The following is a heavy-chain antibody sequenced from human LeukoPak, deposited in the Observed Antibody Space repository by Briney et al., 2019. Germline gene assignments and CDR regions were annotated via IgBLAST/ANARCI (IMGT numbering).Heavy chain of an antibody. CDR3: ARTTVVRGTHYMDV. V-gene: IGHV4-59*01. D-gene: IGHD3-10*01. CDR1: GGSISSYY. J-gene: IGHJ6*03. CDR2: IYYSGYT. Sequence: SETLSLTCTVSGGSISSYYWSWIRQPPGKGLEWIGCIYYSGYTNYKSSLKSRVTISVDTSKNQFSLKLSSVTAADTAVYYCARTTVVRGTHYMDVWGKGTTVTVSS.